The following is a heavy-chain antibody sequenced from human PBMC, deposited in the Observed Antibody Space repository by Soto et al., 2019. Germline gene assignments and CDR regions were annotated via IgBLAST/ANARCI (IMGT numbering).Heavy chain of an antibody. CDR3: ARHGSN. Sequence: SETLFLTCPVSGFSISNSSYYWGWIRRPPGKGLEWIGTIYYSGITYYNPSLKSRVTISVDTSKNQFSLKLTSVTAADTAVYYCARHGSNWGQGTLVTVSS. CDR2: IYYSGIT. J-gene: IGHJ4*02. CDR1: GFSISNSSYY. V-gene: IGHV4-39*01.